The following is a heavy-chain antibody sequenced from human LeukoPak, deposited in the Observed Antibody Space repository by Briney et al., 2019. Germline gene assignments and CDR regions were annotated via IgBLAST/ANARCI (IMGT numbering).Heavy chain of an antibody. CDR2: IYYSGST. CDR1: GGSISSFY. CDR3: ARPYSYYYYYYMDV. V-gene: IGHV4-59*12. J-gene: IGHJ6*03. D-gene: IGHD2-15*01. Sequence: SETLSLTCTVYGGSISSFYWSWIRQPPGKGLEWIGYIYYSGSTNYNPSLKSRVTISVDTSKNQFSLKLSSVTAADTAVYYCARPYSYYYYYYMDVWGKGTTVTISS.